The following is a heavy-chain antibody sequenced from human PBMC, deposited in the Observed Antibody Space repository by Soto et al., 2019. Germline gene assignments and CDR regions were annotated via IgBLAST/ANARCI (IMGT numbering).Heavy chain of an antibody. J-gene: IGHJ4*02. Sequence: ASVKVSCKASGYTFTGYYIHWLRQSPGQGLEWMGWINPNSGGTNYAQKFQGRVTMTRDTSISTAYMELSSLRSDDTAVYYCAIQNYDSSGYYYAGEAIDYWGQGTLVTVSS. CDR2: INPNSGGT. V-gene: IGHV1-2*02. CDR1: GYTFTGYY. CDR3: AIQNYDSSGYYYAGEAIDY. D-gene: IGHD3-22*01.